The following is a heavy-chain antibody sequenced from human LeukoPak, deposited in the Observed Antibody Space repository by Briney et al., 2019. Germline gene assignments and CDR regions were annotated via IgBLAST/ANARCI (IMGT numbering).Heavy chain of an antibody. Sequence: SETLSLTCTVSGGSINSDDYYWTWIRQPPGKGLEWIGYIYNSGSTYYNPSLKSRVIISVDTSKNQFSLKLSSVTAADTAVYYCATEGNSSGYYSHWGQGTLVTVSS. CDR1: GGSINSDDYY. CDR3: ATEGNSSGYYSH. D-gene: IGHD3-22*01. CDR2: IYNSGST. V-gene: IGHV4-30-4*01. J-gene: IGHJ4*02.